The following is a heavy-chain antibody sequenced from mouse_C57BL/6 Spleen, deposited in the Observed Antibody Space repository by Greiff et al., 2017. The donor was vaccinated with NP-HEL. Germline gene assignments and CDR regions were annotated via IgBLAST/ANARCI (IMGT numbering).Heavy chain of an antibody. CDR1: GYAFSSAC. V-gene: IGHV1-82*01. Sequence: QVQLQQSGPELVKPGASVKISCTASGYAFSSACVNWVKQSPGKGLEWIGRIYPGDGDTNYNGTFKGRATLTADKSSSTAYMQLSSLTSEDSAVYGCARRLGYFDYWGQGTTLTVSS. D-gene: IGHD4-1*01. J-gene: IGHJ2*01. CDR3: ARRLGYFDY. CDR2: IYPGDGDT.